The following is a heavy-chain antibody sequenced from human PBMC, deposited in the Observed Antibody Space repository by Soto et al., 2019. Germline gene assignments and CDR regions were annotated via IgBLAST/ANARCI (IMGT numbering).Heavy chain of an antibody. V-gene: IGHV1-69*01. CDR3: ARDGVGRIMGWFDP. J-gene: IGHJ5*02. Sequence: QVQLVQSGAEVKKPGSSXKVSCKASGGTFSSYAXXXXRQAPGQGLEWMGGIIPIVGTANYAQKFQGRVTITADESTSTAYMELSSLRSEDTAVYYCARDGVGRIMGWFDPWGQGTLVTVSS. CDR1: GGTFSSYA. CDR2: IIPIVGTA. D-gene: IGHD3-16*01.